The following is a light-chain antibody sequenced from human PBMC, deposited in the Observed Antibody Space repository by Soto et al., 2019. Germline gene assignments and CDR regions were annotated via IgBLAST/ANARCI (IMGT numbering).Light chain of an antibody. CDR2: DAS. Sequence: DIQMTQSPSSLSASVGDRVTITCQASDDISNYLNWYQQKPGKAPKVLIYDASHLKSGVPSMFSGGGSGTEFTFTISSLQAEDIATYYCQQYANLPLTFGPGTKVDIK. J-gene: IGKJ3*01. CDR3: QQYANLPLT. V-gene: IGKV1-33*01. CDR1: DDISNY.